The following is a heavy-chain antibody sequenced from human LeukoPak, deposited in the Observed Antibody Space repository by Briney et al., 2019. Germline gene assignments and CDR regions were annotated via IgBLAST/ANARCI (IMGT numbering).Heavy chain of an antibody. D-gene: IGHD5-24*01. Sequence: GASVKVSCKASGYTFTSYGISWVRQAPGQGLEWMGWISAYNGNTNYAQKFQGRVTMTRDTSISTAYMELSRLRSDDTAVYYCARSTGRWGFFDYWGQGTLVTVSS. V-gene: IGHV1-18*01. J-gene: IGHJ4*02. CDR3: ARSTGRWGFFDY. CDR1: GYTFTSYG. CDR2: ISAYNGNT.